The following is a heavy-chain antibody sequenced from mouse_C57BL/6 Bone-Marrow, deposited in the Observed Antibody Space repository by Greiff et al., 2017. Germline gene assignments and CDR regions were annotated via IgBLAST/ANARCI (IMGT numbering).Heavy chain of an antibody. CDR3: ARGDYDYDAIFAY. Sequence: LVESGAELARPGASVKLSCKASGYTFTSYGISWVKQRTGPGLEWIGEIYPRSGNTYYNEKFKGKATLTADKSSSTAYMELRSLTSEDSAVYFCARGDYDYDAIFAYWGQGTLVTVSA. CDR2: IYPRSGNT. V-gene: IGHV1-81*01. CDR1: GYTFTSYG. D-gene: IGHD2-4*01. J-gene: IGHJ3*01.